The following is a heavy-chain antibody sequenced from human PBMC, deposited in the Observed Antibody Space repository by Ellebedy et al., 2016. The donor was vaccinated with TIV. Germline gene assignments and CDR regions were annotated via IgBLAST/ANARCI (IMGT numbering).Heavy chain of an antibody. CDR1: GGSISSYY. J-gene: IGHJ5*02. CDR3: ARGYRRAAAGIWVELLIT. Sequence: SETLSLTCTVSGGSISSYYWSWIRQPPGKGLEWIGYIYYSGSTNYNPSLKSRVTISVDTSKNQFSLKLSSVTAADTAVYYCARGYRRAAAGIWVELLITWGQGTLVTVSS. D-gene: IGHD6-13*01. V-gene: IGHV4-59*01. CDR2: IYYSGST.